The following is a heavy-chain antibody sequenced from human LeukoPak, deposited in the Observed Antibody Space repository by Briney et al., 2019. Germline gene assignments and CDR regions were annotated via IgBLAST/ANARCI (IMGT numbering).Heavy chain of an antibody. CDR1: GGSITSSNW. CDR2: IFHSGTT. Sequence: SETLSLTCAVSGGSITSSNWWSWVRQPPGKGLEWIGRIFHSGTTDYKTSLKGRVTISVDKSKNQFSLKLTSVTAADTAVYYCAREEDVDSPGDHYYFDYWGQGTLVTVSS. D-gene: IGHD3/OR15-3a*01. J-gene: IGHJ4*02. V-gene: IGHV4-4*02. CDR3: AREEDVDSPGDHYYFDY.